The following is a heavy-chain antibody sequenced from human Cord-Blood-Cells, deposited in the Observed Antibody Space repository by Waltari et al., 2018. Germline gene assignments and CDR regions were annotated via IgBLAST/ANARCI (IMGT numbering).Heavy chain of an antibody. CDR1: GGSISSSSYY. Sequence: QLQLQESGPGLVKPSETLSLTCTVSGGSISSSSYYWGWIRQPPGKGLEWIGGIYYSGSTHHNPSLKDRVTISVEPSKDQFSLKLSSVTAADTAVYYCARQYSGSSHDAFDIWGQGTMVTVSS. D-gene: IGHD1-26*01. J-gene: IGHJ3*02. V-gene: IGHV4-39*01. CDR2: IYYSGST. CDR3: ARQYSGSSHDAFDI.